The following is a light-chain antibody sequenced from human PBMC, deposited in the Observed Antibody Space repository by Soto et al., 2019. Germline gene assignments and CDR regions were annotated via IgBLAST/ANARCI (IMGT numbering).Light chain of an antibody. CDR3: QQRSNWPQIT. J-gene: IGKJ5*01. Sequence: EIVLTQSPATLSLSPGERATLSCRASQSIYSYLAWYQQKPGQAPRLLIHDASNRATGIPARFSGSGPGTDFTLTISSLEPEDFAVYYCQQRSNWPQITFGQGTRLEIQ. V-gene: IGKV3-11*01. CDR1: QSIYSY. CDR2: DAS.